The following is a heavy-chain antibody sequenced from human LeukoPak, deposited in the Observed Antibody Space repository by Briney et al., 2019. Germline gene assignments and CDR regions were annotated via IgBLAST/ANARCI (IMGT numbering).Heavy chain of an antibody. CDR3: ARGPMYYYGSGDGLNWFDP. CDR2: INPNSGGT. J-gene: IGHJ5*02. CDR1: GYTFTGYY. V-gene: IGHV1-2*02. D-gene: IGHD3-10*01. Sequence: ASVKVSCKASGYTFTGYYMHWVRQAPGQGLEWMGWINPNSGGTNYAQKFQGRVTMTRDTSISTAYMELSRLRSEDTAVYYCARGPMYYYGSGDGLNWFDPWGQGTLVTVSS.